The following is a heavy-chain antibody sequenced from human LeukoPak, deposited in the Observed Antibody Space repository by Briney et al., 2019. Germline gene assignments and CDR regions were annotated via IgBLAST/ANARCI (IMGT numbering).Heavy chain of an antibody. J-gene: IGHJ4*02. CDR1: GFSLSDYH. CDR2: IWYDGSNK. CDR3: ARDLYYGSGSYSFFDY. Sequence: PGGSLRLSCAASGFSLSDYHISWIRQAPGKGLEWVAVIWYDGSNKYYADSVKGRFTISRDNSKNTLYLQMNSLRAEDTAVYYCARDLYYGSGSYSFFDYWGQGTLVTVSS. V-gene: IGHV3-33*08. D-gene: IGHD3-10*01.